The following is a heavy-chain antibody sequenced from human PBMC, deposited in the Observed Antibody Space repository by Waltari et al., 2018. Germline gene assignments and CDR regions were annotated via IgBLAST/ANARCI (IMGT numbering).Heavy chain of an antibody. V-gene: IGHV1-69*12. J-gene: IGHJ3*02. Sequence: QVQLVQSGAEVKKPGSSVKVSCKASGGTFSRYAISWGRQAPGQGLEWMGGIIPIFGTANYAQKFQGRVTITADDSTSTAYMELSSLRSEDTAVYYCAREIVRLGGAFDIWGQGTMVTVSS. D-gene: IGHD3-22*01. CDR3: AREIVRLGGAFDI. CDR2: IIPIFGTA. CDR1: GGTFSRYA.